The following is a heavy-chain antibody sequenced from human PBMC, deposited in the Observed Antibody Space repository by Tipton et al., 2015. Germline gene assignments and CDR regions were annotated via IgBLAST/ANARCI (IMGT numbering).Heavy chain of an antibody. CDR3: ARKTTDSVSSYGDSLDN. D-gene: IGHD4-17*01. CDR1: AYSISSDYY. CDR2: ISHSGST. V-gene: IGHV4-38-2*01. Sequence: TLSLTCAVSAYSISSDYYWGWIRQPPGKGLEWIGSISHSGSTYYNPSLGSRVTISVDTSKNQFSLNLTSVTAADTAFYYCARKTTDSVSSYGDSLDNWGQGTPVTVSS. J-gene: IGHJ4*02.